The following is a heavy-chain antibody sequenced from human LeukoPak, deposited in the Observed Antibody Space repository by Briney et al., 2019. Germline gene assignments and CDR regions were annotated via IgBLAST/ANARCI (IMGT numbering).Heavy chain of an antibody. CDR2: IYYSGST. D-gene: IGHD4-17*01. CDR3: AREGLRTIDY. V-gene: IGHV4-39*07. CDR1: GGSISSSSYY. Sequence: PSETLSLTCTVSGGSISSSSYYWGWIRQPPGKGLEWIGSIYYSGSTYYNPSLKSRVTISVDTSKNQFSLKLSSVTAADTAVYYCAREGLRTIDYWGQGTLVTVSS. J-gene: IGHJ4*02.